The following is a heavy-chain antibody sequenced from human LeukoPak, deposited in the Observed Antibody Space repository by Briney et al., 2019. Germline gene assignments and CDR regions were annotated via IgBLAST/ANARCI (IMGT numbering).Heavy chain of an antibody. CDR3: ARHHGYSYGYSFGY. D-gene: IGHD5-18*01. CDR1: GLTVSGDY. J-gene: IGHJ4*02. V-gene: IGHV3-53*01. Sequence: GGSLRLSCAAPGLTVSGDYMSWVRQAPGKGLEWVSVLYTGGNTYYAESVRGRFTISRDNSKNTLYLQMNSLRAEDTAVYYCARHHGYSYGYSFGYWGQGTLVTVSS. CDR2: LYTGGNT.